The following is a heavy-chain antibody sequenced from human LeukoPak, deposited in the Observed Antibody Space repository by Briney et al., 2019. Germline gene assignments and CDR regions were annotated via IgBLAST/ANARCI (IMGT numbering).Heavy chain of an antibody. CDR3: WPYGSGSYYNPTSGY. V-gene: IGHV3-49*04. Sequence: GGSLRLSCAASGFTFSGYSMIWVRQAPGKGLEWVAFIRSEVYGATSEYAASVKGRFIISRDDSRSIAYLQMNSLKTEDTALYYCWPYGSGSYYNPTSGYWGQGTLVTVSS. D-gene: IGHD3-10*01. CDR1: GFTFSGYS. J-gene: IGHJ4*02. CDR2: IRSEVYGATS.